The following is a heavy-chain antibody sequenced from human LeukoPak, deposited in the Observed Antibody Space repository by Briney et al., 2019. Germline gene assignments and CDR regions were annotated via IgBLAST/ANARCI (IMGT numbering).Heavy chain of an antibody. CDR2: INHSGST. CDR3: ARAGTRRDIAGATRAVKY. Sequence: PSETLSLTCAVYGGSFSGYYWSWIRQPPGKGLEWIGEINHSGSTNYNPSLKSRVTILVDTSKNQFSLKLSSVTAADMAVYYCARAGTRRDIAGATRAVKYWGQGTLVTVSS. V-gene: IGHV4-34*01. CDR1: GGSFSGYY. D-gene: IGHD1-26*01. J-gene: IGHJ4*02.